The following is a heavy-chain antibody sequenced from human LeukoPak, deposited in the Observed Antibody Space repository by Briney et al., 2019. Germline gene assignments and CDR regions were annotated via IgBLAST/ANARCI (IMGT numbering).Heavy chain of an antibody. Sequence: SETLSLTCTVSGVSISSYYWSWIRQPAGKGLEWIGRFYTSGSTNYNPSLKSRVTMSVDTSKNQISLRLTSVTAADTAVYYCANVAVTGYYFDYWGQGTLVTVSS. J-gene: IGHJ4*02. CDR1: GVSISSYY. D-gene: IGHD6-19*01. CDR2: FYTSGST. CDR3: ANVAVTGYYFDY. V-gene: IGHV4-4*07.